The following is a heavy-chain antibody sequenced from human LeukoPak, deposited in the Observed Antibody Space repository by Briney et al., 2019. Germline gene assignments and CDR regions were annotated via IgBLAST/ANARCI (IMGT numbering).Heavy chain of an antibody. D-gene: IGHD2-15*01. Sequence: PGGSLRLSCAASGFTFSSYWMSWVRQAPGKGLEWVANIKQDGSEKYYVDSVKGRFTISRDNAKNSLYLQMNNLRAEDTAVYYCARTSHFNLVVVAEDYWGQGTLVTVSS. V-gene: IGHV3-7*01. CDR1: GFTFSSYW. J-gene: IGHJ4*02. CDR3: ARTSHFNLVVVAEDY. CDR2: IKQDGSEK.